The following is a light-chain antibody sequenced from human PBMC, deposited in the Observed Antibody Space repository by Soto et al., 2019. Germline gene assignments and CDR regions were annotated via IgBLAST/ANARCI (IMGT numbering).Light chain of an antibody. V-gene: IGLV2-14*01. CDR3: CSYVGGTITHYV. Sequence: QSVLIQPASVSGSPGQSITISCTGTSSDVGGCNDVSWYQHHPHRAPKLLIYEVSYRPSGVSNRFSGSKSGNMASLTISGLQAEDQDDYYCCSYVGGTITHYVFGIGTKVTVL. J-gene: IGLJ1*01. CDR2: EVS. CDR1: SSDVGGCND.